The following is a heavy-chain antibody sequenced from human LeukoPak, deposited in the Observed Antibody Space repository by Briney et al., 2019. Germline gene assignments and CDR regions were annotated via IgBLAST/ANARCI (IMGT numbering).Heavy chain of an antibody. V-gene: IGHV4-31*03. CDR1: GGYLNSGDYY. CDR2: IYYIGST. Sequence: SETLSLTCTVSGGYLNSGDYYWSWIRQHPGKALEWIGYIYYIGSTYYNPSRKSRVTMSVDTSKTQFSLNLNSVTAADTPVYYCARGPPTAVIPSGLFDYCGQGTLVTVSS. D-gene: IGHD4-23*01. J-gene: IGHJ4*02. CDR3: ARGPPTAVIPSGLFDY.